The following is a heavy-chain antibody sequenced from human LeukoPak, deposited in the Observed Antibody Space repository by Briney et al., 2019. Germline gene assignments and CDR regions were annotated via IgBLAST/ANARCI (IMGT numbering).Heavy chain of an antibody. J-gene: IGHJ6*03. D-gene: IGHD2-2*01. Sequence: PGGSLRLSCAASGFTFSSYWMSWVRQAPGKGLEWVANIKQDGSEKYYVDSVKGRFTISRDNAKNSLYLQMNSLRAEDTAVYYCARIRGGYCSSTSCSPDTYYYYYYMDVWGKGTRSPSP. CDR2: IKQDGSEK. CDR1: GFTFSSYW. CDR3: ARIRGGYCSSTSCSPDTYYYYYYMDV. V-gene: IGHV3-7*01.